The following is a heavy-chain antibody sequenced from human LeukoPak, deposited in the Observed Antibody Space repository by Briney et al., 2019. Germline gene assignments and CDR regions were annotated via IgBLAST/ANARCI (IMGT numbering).Heavy chain of an antibody. CDR1: GGSISSSSYY. Sequence: SETLSLTCTVSGGSISSSSYYWDWIRQPPGKGLEWIGSIYYSGSTNYNPSLKSRVTISVDTSKNQFSLNLSSVTAADTAVYYCARYYNSNWYSTFDYWGQGNLVTVSS. V-gene: IGHV4-39*01. D-gene: IGHD2/OR15-2a*01. CDR3: ARYYNSNWYSTFDY. J-gene: IGHJ4*02. CDR2: IYYSGST.